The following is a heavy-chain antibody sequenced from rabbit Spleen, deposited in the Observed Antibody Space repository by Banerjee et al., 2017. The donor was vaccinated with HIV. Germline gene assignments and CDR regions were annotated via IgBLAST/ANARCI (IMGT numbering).Heavy chain of an antibody. V-gene: IGHV1S40*01. CDR2: IAGSSSGFT. CDR3: ARDTGSSFSSYGMDL. D-gene: IGHD8-1*01. J-gene: IGHJ3*01. CDR1: GFSFSSSDY. Sequence: QSLEESGGGLVQPEGSLTLTCKASGFSFSSSDYICWVRQAPGKELEWISCIAGSSSGFTYSATWATGRFTISKTSSTTVPLQMTRLTAADTATYFCARDTGSSFSSYGMDLWGQGTLVTVS.